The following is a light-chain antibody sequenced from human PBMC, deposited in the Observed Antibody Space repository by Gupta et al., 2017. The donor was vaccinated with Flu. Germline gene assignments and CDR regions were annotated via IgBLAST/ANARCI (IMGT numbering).Light chain of an antibody. CDR1: SSDVGAYNY. V-gene: IGLV2-11*01. CDR3: CSYAGSYTWV. Sequence: STVQSVTISCTGTSSDVGAYNYVSWYQHLPGKAPKLMIYDVTERPSVVPDRFSGSKSGNTASLTISGLQPEDEADYHCCSYAGSYTWVFGGGTKLTVL. J-gene: IGLJ3*02. CDR2: DVT.